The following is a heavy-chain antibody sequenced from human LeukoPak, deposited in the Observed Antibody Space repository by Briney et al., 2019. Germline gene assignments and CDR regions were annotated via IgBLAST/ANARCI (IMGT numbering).Heavy chain of an antibody. CDR2: IYSGGSP. Sequence: TGGSLRHSCAACGFTVSSNYMSWVRQAPGRGLEGVSVIYSGGSPYFADSVKARSTISRDHSKNALYLQVNSLRAEDRGVYYCGRGGGYGGSYGYLDYWGQGTLVTVPS. CDR1: GFTVSSNY. CDR3: GRGGGYGGSYGYLDY. V-gene: IGHV3-53*01. J-gene: IGHJ4*02. D-gene: IGHD4-23*01.